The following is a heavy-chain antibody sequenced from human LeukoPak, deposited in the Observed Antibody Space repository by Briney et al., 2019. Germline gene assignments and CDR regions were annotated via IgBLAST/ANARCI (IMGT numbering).Heavy chain of an antibody. CDR3: ARAPSSRGDYVHYYYYGMDV. CDR2: MNPNSGNT. CDR1: GYTFTSYD. J-gene: IGHJ6*02. Sequence: ASVKVSCKASGYTFTSYDINWVRQATGQGLEWVGWMNPNSGNTGYAQKFQGRVTMTRNTSISTAYMELSSLRSEDTAVYYCARAPSSRGDYVHYYYYGMDVWGQGTTVTVSS. D-gene: IGHD4-17*01. V-gene: IGHV1-8*01.